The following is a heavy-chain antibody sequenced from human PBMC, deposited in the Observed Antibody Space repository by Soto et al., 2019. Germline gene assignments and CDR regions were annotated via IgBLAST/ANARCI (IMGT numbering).Heavy chain of an antibody. CDR3: ARVGARGYEYIWGSPRGLDY. V-gene: IGHV3-11*01. J-gene: IGHJ4*02. CDR1: GFTFSDYY. CDR2: ISSSGSTI. Sequence: QVQLVESGGGLVKPGGSLRLSCAASGFTFSDYYMSWIRQAPGKGLEWVSYISSSGSTIYYADSVKGRFTISRDNARNSLYLQMNSLRAEDTAVYCCARVGARGYEYIWGSPRGLDYWGQGTLVTVSS. D-gene: IGHD3-16*01.